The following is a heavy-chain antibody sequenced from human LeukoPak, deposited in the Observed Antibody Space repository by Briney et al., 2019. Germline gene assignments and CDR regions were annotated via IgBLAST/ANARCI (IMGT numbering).Heavy chain of an antibody. D-gene: IGHD3-10*01. Sequence: GGSLRLSCAASGFTVSHYYMTWVRQAPGKGLECVSVIYSGGSTYSADTVKGRFTISRDNSRNMVYLQMSSLRAEDTAVYYCARTRGSHPSPFDSWGQGTLVTVSS. CDR3: ARTRGSHPSPFDS. V-gene: IGHV3-53*01. J-gene: IGHJ4*02. CDR1: GFTVSHYY. CDR2: IYSGGST.